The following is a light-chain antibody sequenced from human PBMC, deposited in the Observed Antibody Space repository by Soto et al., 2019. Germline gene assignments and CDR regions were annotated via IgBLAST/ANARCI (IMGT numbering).Light chain of an antibody. CDR2: GAS. J-gene: IGKJ5*01. CDR1: QSVSSN. CDR3: QHYAGGSRIT. Sequence: EIVMTQSPATLSVSPGERATLSCRASQSVSSNLAWYQQKPGQAPRLLTYGASSRATGIPDRFSGSGFGTDFTLTISRLEPEDFALYYCQHYAGGSRITFGQGTRLEIK. V-gene: IGKV3-20*01.